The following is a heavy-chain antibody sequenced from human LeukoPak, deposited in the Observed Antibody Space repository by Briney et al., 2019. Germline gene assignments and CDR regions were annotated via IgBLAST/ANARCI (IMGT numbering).Heavy chain of an antibody. CDR3: ARGDYDFWRYYMDV. CDR2: IYYSGST. CDR1: GGSIGSYY. Sequence: SETLSLTCTVSGGSIGSYYWSWIRQPPGKGLEWIGYIYYSGSTNYNPSLKSRVTMSVDTSKNQFSLKLSSVTAADTAVYYCARGDYDFWRYYMDVWGKGTTVTVSS. D-gene: IGHD3-3*01. J-gene: IGHJ6*03. V-gene: IGHV4-59*01.